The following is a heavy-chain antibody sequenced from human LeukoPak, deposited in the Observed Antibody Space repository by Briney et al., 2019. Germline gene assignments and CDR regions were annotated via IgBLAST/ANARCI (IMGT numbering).Heavy chain of an antibody. CDR1: GGSISSRSYY. V-gene: IGHV4-39*01. CDR2: IYYSGST. J-gene: IGHJ6*02. D-gene: IGHD6-19*01. CDR3: AIQRLDGTDV. Sequence: PSETLSLTCTASGGSISSRSYYWGWIRQPPGKGLEWIGSIYYSGSTYYNASLKSRVTTSVDTSKNQFSLKLTSVTAADTAVYYCAIQRLDGTDVWGQGITVTVSS.